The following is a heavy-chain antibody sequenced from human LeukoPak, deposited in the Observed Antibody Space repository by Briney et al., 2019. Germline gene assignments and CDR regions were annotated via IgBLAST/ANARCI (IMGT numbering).Heavy chain of an antibody. CDR1: GGSFSGYY. Sequence: SETLSLTCAVYGGSFSGYYWSWIRQPPGKGLEWIGEINHSGSTNYNPSLKSRVTISVDTSKNQFSLKLSSVIAADTAMYYCAREAGNTQYFDYWGQGTLVTVSS. CDR2: INHSGST. J-gene: IGHJ4*02. CDR3: AREAGNTQYFDY. D-gene: IGHD1-1*01. V-gene: IGHV4-34*01.